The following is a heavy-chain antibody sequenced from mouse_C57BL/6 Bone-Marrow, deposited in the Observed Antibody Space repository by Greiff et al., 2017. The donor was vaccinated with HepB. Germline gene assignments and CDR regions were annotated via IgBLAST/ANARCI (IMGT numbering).Heavy chain of an antibody. D-gene: IGHD2-5*01. CDR1: GYTFSSFR. V-gene: IGHV1-72*01. J-gene: IGHJ4*01. Sequence: VQLQQPGAELVKPGASVKLSRQASGYTFSSFRMHWVKPRPGRGLEWIGRIDPNSGGTKYNEKFKSKATLTVDKPSSTAYMQLSSLTSEDSAVYYCARGYSNYPYYAMDYWGQGTSVTVSS. CDR2: IDPNSGGT. CDR3: ARGYSNYPYYAMDY.